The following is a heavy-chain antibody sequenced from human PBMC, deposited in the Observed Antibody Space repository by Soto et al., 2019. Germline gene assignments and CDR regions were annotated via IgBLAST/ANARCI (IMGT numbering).Heavy chain of an antibody. J-gene: IGHJ4*02. Sequence: EVQLVVSGGGLVQPGGSLRLSCAASGFTVSSNFMSWVRQAPGKGLEWVSIIYSGGSTYYADSVKGRFTISRDNSKNTLYLQMNSLGADDTAVYYCASRRNPYGAYDYWGQGTLVTVSS. CDR1: GFTVSSNF. V-gene: IGHV3-66*01. D-gene: IGHD4-17*01. CDR3: ASRRNPYGAYDY. CDR2: IYSGGST.